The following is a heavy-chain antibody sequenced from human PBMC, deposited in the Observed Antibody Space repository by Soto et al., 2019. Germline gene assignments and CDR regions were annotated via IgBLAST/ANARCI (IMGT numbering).Heavy chain of an antibody. CDR1: GFTFSNYG. J-gene: IGHJ4*02. CDR3: AKVVEQQLVRCGLDC. CDR2: ISSDGSSK. Sequence: QVQLVESGGGVVQPGTSLRLSCAASGFTFSNYGMHWVRQPPGKGLDCVASISSDGSSKYYADSVKGRFTISRDNSKNTLNLEMNSLRVEDTAVYYCAKVVEQQLVRCGLDCWGQGTLVTVSS. D-gene: IGHD6-13*01. V-gene: IGHV3-30*18.